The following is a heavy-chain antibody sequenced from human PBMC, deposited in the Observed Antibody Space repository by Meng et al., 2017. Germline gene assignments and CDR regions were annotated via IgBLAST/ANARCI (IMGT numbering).Heavy chain of an antibody. V-gene: IGHV2-5*02. J-gene: IGHJ4*02. CDR3: AHRPNVEMATYHFDY. CDR2: IYWDDDK. CDR1: GFSLRTSGVG. Sequence: QISCKEALPSLVKPTQTRTLTCTLSGFSLRTSGVGVGWIRQPPGKALEWLALIYWDDDKRYSPSLKSRLTITKDTSKNQVVLTMTNMDPVDTATYYCAHRPNVEMATYHFDYWGQGTLVTVSS. D-gene: IGHD5-24*01.